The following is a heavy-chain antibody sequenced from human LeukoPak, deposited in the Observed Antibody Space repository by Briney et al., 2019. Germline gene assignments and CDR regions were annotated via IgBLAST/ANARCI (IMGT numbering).Heavy chain of an antibody. Sequence: MSSETLSLTCAVYGGSFSGYYWSWIRQPPGKGLEWIGEINHSGSTNYNPSLKSRVTISVDTSKNQFSLKLSSVTAADTAVYYCARGRGVVVAGGVDYWGQGTLVTVSS. CDR2: INHSGST. V-gene: IGHV4-34*01. CDR3: ARGRGVVVAGGVDY. CDR1: GGSFSGYY. J-gene: IGHJ4*02. D-gene: IGHD2-15*01.